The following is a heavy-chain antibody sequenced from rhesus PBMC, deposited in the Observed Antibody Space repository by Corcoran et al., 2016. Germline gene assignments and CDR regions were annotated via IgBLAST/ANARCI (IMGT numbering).Heavy chain of an antibody. Sequence: QVQLVQSGAEIRQPGASVRLSCKTSGYTRTNSYMHRVRQVRGQGLEWIGLITPYIGNKVYAQNFQGRVTITTDSATSTGYLELSSLKSEDTAVYYCTREAVAGLSFDYWGQGVLVTVSS. CDR3: TREAVAGLSFDY. D-gene: IGHD6-37*01. J-gene: IGHJ4*01. V-gene: IGHV1-180*01. CDR1: GYTRTNSY. CDR2: ITPYIGNK.